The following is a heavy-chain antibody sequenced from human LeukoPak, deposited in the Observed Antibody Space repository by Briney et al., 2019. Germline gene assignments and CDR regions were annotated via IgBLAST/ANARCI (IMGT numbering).Heavy chain of an antibody. D-gene: IGHD2-2*01. Sequence: RPGGSLRLSCAASVFTVSSNYMSWVRQAPGKGLEWVSVIYSGGSTYYADSVKGRFTISRDNSKNTLYLQMNSLRAEDTAVYYCARGGCSSTSCYFNKYYFDYWGQGTLVTVSS. CDR1: VFTVSSNY. V-gene: IGHV3-53*01. CDR3: ARGGCSSTSCYFNKYYFDY. CDR2: IYSGGST. J-gene: IGHJ4*02.